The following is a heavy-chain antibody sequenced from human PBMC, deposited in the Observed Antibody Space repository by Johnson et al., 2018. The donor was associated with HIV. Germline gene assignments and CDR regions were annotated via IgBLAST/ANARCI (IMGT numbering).Heavy chain of an antibody. Sequence: QVLLVESGGGVVQPGRSLRLSCAAYGFTFSNYGMHWVRQAPGKGLEWVAFVRSDESNKYSVDYVKGRLPISRDNSKNTLHLQMNSLRVEDTAIYYCVKDSKRELLQGKDAFDMWGQGTMVTVSS. V-gene: IGHV3-30*02. D-gene: IGHD1-7*01. CDR3: VKDSKRELLQGKDAFDM. CDR2: VRSDESNK. J-gene: IGHJ3*02. CDR1: GFTFSNYG.